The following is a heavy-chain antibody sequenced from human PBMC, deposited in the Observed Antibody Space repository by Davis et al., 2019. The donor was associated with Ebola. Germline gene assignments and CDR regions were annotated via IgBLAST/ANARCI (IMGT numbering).Heavy chain of an antibody. CDR1: GYTFTGYY. J-gene: IGHJ6*02. Sequence: ASVKVSCKASGYTFTGYYMHWVLQAPGQGLEWMGWINPNSGGTNYAQKFQGWVTMTRDTSISTAYMELRSLRSDDTAVYYCARDKRISPSRYYYGMDVWGQGTTVTVSS. V-gene: IGHV1-2*04. D-gene: IGHD2/OR15-2a*01. CDR3: ARDKRISPSRYYYGMDV. CDR2: INPNSGGT.